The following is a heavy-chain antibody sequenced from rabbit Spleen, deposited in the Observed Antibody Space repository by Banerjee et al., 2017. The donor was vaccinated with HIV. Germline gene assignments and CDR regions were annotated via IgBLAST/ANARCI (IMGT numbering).Heavy chain of an antibody. J-gene: IGHJ3*01. CDR3: SRYFDF. Sequence: QSLEEYGGGLVEQAASLPLPCTASGFSFSSVYWIYWVLQAPGKVVVWSGTIFAGSTGTADYAMWAKSPFTISKTSSTTVTLQTTSLTAADTSPYSGSRYFDFWGQGTLVTVS. CDR2: IFAGSTGTA. D-gene: IGHD2-1*01. CDR1: GFSFSSVYW. V-gene: IGHV1S40*01.